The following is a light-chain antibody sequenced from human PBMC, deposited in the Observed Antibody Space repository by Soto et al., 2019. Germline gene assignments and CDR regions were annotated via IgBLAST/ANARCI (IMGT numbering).Light chain of an antibody. CDR1: QSVLYSSNNKND. CDR2: WAS. CDR3: QQYYSTAQT. Sequence: DIVMTQSPDSLAVSLGERATINCKSSQSVLYSSNNKNDLAWYQQKPGQPPKLLIYWASTRESGVPDRFSGSGSGTDFTLTISSPQAEDVAVYYCQQYYSTAQTFGGGTKVEIK. J-gene: IGKJ4*01. V-gene: IGKV4-1*01.